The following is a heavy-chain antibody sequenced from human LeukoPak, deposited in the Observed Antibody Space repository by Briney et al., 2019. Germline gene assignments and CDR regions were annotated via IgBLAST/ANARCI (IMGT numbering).Heavy chain of an antibody. CDR1: GGSISSGGYY. J-gene: IGHJ3*02. D-gene: IGHD3-3*02. V-gene: IGHV4-31*03. CDR2: IYYSGST. Sequence: PSETLSLTCTVPGGSISSGGYYWSWIRQHPGKGLEWIGYIYYSGSTYYNPSLKSRVTISVDTSKNQFSLKLSSVTAADTAVYYCARDGHLFVLGAFDIWGQGTMVTVSS. CDR3: ARDGHLFVLGAFDI.